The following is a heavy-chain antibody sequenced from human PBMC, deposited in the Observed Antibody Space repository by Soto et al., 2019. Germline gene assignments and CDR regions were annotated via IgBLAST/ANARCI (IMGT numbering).Heavy chain of an antibody. D-gene: IGHD6-13*01. V-gene: IGHV1-2*02. CDR2: ISPKSGHT. CDR1: GYSFSGSY. J-gene: IGHJ5*02. CDR3: GRNVARQQQFPNPRGRFFAP. Sequence: QVQLVQSGAEVKKPGASVMVSCKASGYSFSGSYIHWVRQNPRHGLEWMGWISPKSGHTVLGDKFEDRATMTSSTSTTTVHMQPGTLTSDDTAIYYRGRNVARQQQFPNPRGRFFAPWAQGTLVTSSS.